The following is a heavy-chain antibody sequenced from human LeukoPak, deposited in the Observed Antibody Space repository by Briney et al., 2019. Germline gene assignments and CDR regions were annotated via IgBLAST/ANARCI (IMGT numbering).Heavy chain of an antibody. D-gene: IGHD3-9*01. Sequence: PGGSLRLSCAASGFTFPNYAMTWVRQAPGKGLEWVTAISGSGGSASYADSVKGRFTISRDNSKNTLYLQMNSLRAEDTAVYFCAKGTLYDTLTGDCFDPWGQGTLVTVSS. CDR1: GFTFPNYA. CDR3: AKGTLYDTLTGDCFDP. V-gene: IGHV3-23*01. CDR2: ISGSGGSA. J-gene: IGHJ5*02.